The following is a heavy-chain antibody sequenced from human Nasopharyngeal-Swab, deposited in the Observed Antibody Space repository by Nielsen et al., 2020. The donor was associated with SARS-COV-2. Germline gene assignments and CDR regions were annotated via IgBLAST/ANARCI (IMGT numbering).Heavy chain of an antibody. CDR1: GFTFSSYV. D-gene: IGHD6-13*01. CDR3: AKSPRIAAAGTY. J-gene: IGHJ4*02. Sequence: GESLKISCAASGFTFSSYVMSWVRQAPGKGLEWVSAISGSGGSTYYADSVKGRFTISRDNSKNTLYLQMNSLRAEDTAVYYCAKSPRIAAAGTYWGQGTLVTVAS. V-gene: IGHV3-23*01. CDR2: ISGSGGST.